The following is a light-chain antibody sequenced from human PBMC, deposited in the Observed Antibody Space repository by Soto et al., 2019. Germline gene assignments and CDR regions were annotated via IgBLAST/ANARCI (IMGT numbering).Light chain of an antibody. V-gene: IGLV2-11*01. J-gene: IGLJ3*02. Sequence: QSVLTQPRSVSGSPGQSVTISCTGTSSDVGGYNYVSWYQQHPGKAPKVMIYDVNKRPSGVPDRFSGSKSGNTASLTIFGLPAEDEADYYCCSYAGSYTDWVFGGGTKLTVL. CDR3: CSYAGSYTDWV. CDR2: DVN. CDR1: SSDVGGYNY.